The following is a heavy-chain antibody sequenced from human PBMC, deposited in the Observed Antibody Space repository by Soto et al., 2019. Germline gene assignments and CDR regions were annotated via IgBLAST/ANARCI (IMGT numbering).Heavy chain of an antibody. V-gene: IGHV3-23*01. CDR2: ISGSGGST. J-gene: IGHJ4*02. D-gene: IGHD6-6*01. CDR3: ARKLIAASDFDY. Sequence: GGSLRLFCAASGFTFSSYAMSWVRQAPGKGLEWVSAISGSGGSTYYADSVKGRFTISRDNSKNTLYLQMNSLRAEDTAVYYCARKLIAASDFDYWGQGTLVTVSS. CDR1: GFTFSSYA.